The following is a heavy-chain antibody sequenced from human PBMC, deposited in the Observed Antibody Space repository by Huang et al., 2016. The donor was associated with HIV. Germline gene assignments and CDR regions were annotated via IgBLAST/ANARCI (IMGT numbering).Heavy chain of an antibody. CDR2: IYPGDSNV. V-gene: IGHV5-51*01. CDR1: GYKFTSYW. Sequence: EVQLVQSGMEVKKPGESLRISCRASGYKFTSYWIAWVRQRSGKGLEFMGFIYPGDSNVKYSPSFDGQVIISVDKSMSTAYLQWGSLTAPDTATYYCARLMGSSDFWSSYYRNYWYVDTWGRGTLVSV. J-gene: IGHJ2*01. D-gene: IGHD3-3*01. CDR3: ARLMGSSDFWSSYYRNYWYVDT.